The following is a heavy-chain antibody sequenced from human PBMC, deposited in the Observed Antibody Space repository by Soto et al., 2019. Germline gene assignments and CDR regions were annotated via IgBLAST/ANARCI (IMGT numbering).Heavy chain of an antibody. CDR2: LSGVGDAT. D-gene: IGHD3-9*01. J-gene: IGHJ4*02. Sequence: VQLLESGGDLVQPGGSLRLSCAASGFTFDSFAMTWVRQAPGKGLEWVSALSGVGDATNYADSVKGRFTISRDNSKITLYLQINSLRPEDTAVYYCAKATNDWTYHFDYWGQGTPVTVSS. CDR1: GFTFDSFA. V-gene: IGHV3-23*01. CDR3: AKATNDWTYHFDY.